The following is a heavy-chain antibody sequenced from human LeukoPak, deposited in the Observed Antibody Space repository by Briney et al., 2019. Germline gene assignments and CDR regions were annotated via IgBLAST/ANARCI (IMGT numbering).Heavy chain of an antibody. CDR3: ARSILVYYGMDV. CDR1: GGSIGSYY. J-gene: IGHJ6*02. CDR2: IYYSGST. Sequence: PSETLSLTCTVSGGSIGSYYWSWIRQPPGKGLEWIGYIYYSGSTNYNPSLKSRVTISVDTSKNQFSLKLSSVTAADTAVYYCARSILVYYGMDVWGQGTTVTVSS. V-gene: IGHV4-59*08.